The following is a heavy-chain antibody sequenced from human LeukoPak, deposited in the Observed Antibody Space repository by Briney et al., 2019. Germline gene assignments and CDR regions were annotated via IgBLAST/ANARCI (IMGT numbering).Heavy chain of an antibody. CDR2: IYYSGST. CDR3: ARRGASSSEEY. D-gene: IGHD6-6*01. V-gene: IGHV4-39*01. J-gene: IGHJ4*02. Sequence: SETLSLTCTVSGGSISSSSYYWGWIRQPPGKGLEWIGSIYYSGSTYYNPSLESRVTISVDTSKNQFSLKVSSVTAADTAVYYRARRGASSSEEYWGQGTLVIVSS. CDR1: GGSISSSSYY.